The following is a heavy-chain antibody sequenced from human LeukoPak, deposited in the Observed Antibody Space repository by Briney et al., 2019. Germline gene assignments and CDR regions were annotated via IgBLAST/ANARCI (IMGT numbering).Heavy chain of an antibody. CDR1: GYSFTSYW. CDR2: IYPGDSDT. J-gene: IGHJ3*02. Sequence: GESLKISCKGSGYSFTSYWIGWVRQMPGKGLEWMGIIYPGDSDTRYSPSFQGQVTISADKSISTAYLQWSSLKASDTAMYYCARPRGEQTAGGAFDIWGQGTMVTVSS. V-gene: IGHV5-51*01. D-gene: IGHD3-16*01. CDR3: ARPRGEQTAGGAFDI.